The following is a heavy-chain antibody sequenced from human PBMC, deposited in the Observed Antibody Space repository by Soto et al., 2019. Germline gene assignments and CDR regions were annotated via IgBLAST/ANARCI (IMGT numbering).Heavy chain of an antibody. CDR2: IYYSGST. CDR1: GGSISSSSYY. V-gene: IGHV4-39*01. D-gene: IGHD6-19*01. J-gene: IGHJ4*02. CDR3: ARHDIDSSGWYEGDY. Sequence: QLQLQESGPGLVKPSETLSLTCTVSGGSISSSSYYWGWIRQPPGKGLEWIGSIYYSGSTYYNPSLKSRVTISVDTSKNQFSLKLSSVTAADTAVYYCARHDIDSSGWYEGDYWGQGTLVTVSS.